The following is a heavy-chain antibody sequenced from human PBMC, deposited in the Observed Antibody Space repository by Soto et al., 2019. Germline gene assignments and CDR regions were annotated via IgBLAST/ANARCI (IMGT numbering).Heavy chain of an antibody. CDR3: ARHSASSSVRYYGVDV. Sequence: QLQLQESGPGLVKPSETLSLTCTVSGGSISDSSYFWGWFRQPPGRGLEWIGSDHFGGNTYYKSSLKSRLTISVDSSKNQLSLKLSSVTAADTAVYYCARHSASSSVRYYGVDVWGQGTTVTVSS. V-gene: IGHV4-39*01. J-gene: IGHJ6*02. D-gene: IGHD3-10*01. CDR2: DHFGGNT. CDR1: GGSISDSSYF.